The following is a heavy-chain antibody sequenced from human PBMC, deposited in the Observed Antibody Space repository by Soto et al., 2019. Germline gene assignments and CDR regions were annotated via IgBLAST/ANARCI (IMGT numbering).Heavy chain of an antibody. CDR2: ISWDGGST. J-gene: IGHJ6*02. Sequence: GGSLRLSCAASVFTFDDYTMHWVRQAAGKGLEWVSLISWDGGSTYYADSVKGRFTISRDNSKNSLYPQMNSLRTEDTALYYCAKDHKSGFYYYGMDVWGQGTTVTVSS. V-gene: IGHV3-43*01. CDR3: AKDHKSGFYYYGMDV. CDR1: VFTFDDYT.